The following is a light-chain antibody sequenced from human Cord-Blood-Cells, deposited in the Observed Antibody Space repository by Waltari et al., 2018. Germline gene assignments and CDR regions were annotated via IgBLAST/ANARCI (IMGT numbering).Light chain of an antibody. CDR3: QVWDSSSDHPV. CDR2: YDS. J-gene: IGLJ3*02. CDR1: TIESKS. V-gene: IGLV3-21*04. Sequence: SYVLTQPPSASVAPGKTARIPCGGNTIESKSVPWYQQKPGQAPVLVIYYDSDRPSGIPERFSGSNSGNTATLTISRVEAGDEADYYCQVWDSSSDHPVFGGVTKLTVL.